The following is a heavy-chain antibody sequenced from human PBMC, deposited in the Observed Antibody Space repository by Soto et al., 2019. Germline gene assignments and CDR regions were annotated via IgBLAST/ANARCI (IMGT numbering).Heavy chain of an antibody. V-gene: IGHV3-21*01. J-gene: IGHJ6*02. CDR3: AREGIAAAGYYYYYGMDV. CDR1: GFTFSSYS. CDR2: ISSSSSYI. Sequence: GGSPRLSCAASGFTFSSYSMNWVRQAPGKGLEWVSSISSSSSYIYYADSVKGRFTISRDNAKNSLYLQMNSLRAEDTAVYYCAREGIAAAGYYYYYGMDVWGQGTTVTVSS. D-gene: IGHD6-13*01.